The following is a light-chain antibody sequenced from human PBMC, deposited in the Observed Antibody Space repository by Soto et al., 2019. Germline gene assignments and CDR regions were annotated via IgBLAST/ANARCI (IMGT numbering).Light chain of an antibody. CDR3: SSYSRSSTLSL. V-gene: IGLV2-14*01. J-gene: IGLJ1*01. Sequence: QSVLTPPASVSGTPGPTITISCTGNSSDVGAYKYVSWYQQHPGKAPKVMIYEVSNRPSGVSNRLSGSKSGNTASLTISGLQAEDEADYFCSSYSRSSTLSLCGTETNVTV. CDR1: SSDVGAYKY. CDR2: EVS.